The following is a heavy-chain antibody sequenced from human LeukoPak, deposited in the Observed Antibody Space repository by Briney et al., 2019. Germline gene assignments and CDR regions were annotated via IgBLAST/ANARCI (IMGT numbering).Heavy chain of an antibody. CDR1: GFTFDDYA. CDR2: ISWNSGSI. CDR3: AKGYSSSWYGLPHPYYFDY. Sequence: GGSLRLSCAASGFTFDDYAMHWVRQAPGKGLEWVSGISWNSGSIGYADSVKGRFTISRDNAKNSLYLQMNSLRAGDMALYYCAKGYSSSWYGLPHPYYFDYWGQGTLVTVSS. V-gene: IGHV3-9*03. D-gene: IGHD6-13*01. J-gene: IGHJ4*02.